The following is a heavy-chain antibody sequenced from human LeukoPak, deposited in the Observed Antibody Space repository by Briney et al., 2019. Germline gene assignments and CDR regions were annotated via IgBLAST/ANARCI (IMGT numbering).Heavy chain of an antibody. V-gene: IGHV1-18*01. CDR1: GYTFTSYG. CDR3: ARDNLATLTTLAFDP. J-gene: IGHJ5*02. CDR2: ISAYNGNT. D-gene: IGHD4-17*01. Sequence: GASVKVSCKASGYTFTSYGITWVRQAPGQGLEWMGWISAYNGNTNYAQNLQGRVTMTTDTSTSTAYMELRSLRSDDTGVYYCARDNLATLTTLAFDPWGQGTLVTVSS.